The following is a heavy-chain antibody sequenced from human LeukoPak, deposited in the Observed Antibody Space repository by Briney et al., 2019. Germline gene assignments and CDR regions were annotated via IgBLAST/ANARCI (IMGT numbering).Heavy chain of an antibody. CDR1: GGSINSFY. V-gene: IGHV4-59*08. CDR2: MHHSVNT. CDR3: ARHNYQLLFDP. D-gene: IGHD2-2*01. Sequence: PSETLSLTCTVSGGSINSFYWSWIRQPPGKGLEWIGSMHHSVNTNYNPSLKSRVTISVDTSKNQFSLKLSSVTAADTAVYYCARHNYQLLFDPWGQGTLVTVSS. J-gene: IGHJ5*02.